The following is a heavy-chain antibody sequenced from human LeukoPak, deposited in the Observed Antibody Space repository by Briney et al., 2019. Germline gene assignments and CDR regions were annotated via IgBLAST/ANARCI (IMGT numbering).Heavy chain of an antibody. J-gene: IGHJ6*03. V-gene: IGHV3-30*02. Sequence: PGGSLRLSCAASGFTFSNYGMHWVRQAPGKGLEWVAFIRYDGSNKYYADSVKGRFTISRDNSKNTLYLQMNSLRAEDTAVYYCAKGMTGDTDIHYYYYYYMDVWGKGTTVTISS. CDR2: IRYDGSNK. CDR3: AKGMTGDTDIHYYYYYYMDV. CDR1: GFTFSNYG. D-gene: IGHD3-16*01.